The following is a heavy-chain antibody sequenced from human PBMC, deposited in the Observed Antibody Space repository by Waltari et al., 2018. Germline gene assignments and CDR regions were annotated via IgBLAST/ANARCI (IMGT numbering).Heavy chain of an antibody. Sequence: QVQLQQWGAGLLKPSETLSLTCAVYGGSFSGYYWSWIRQPPGKGLEWIGEINHSGSTNYDPSLKSRVTISVDTSKNQFSLKLSSVTAADTAVYYCARGNGHISDFDYWGQGTLVIVSS. V-gene: IGHV4-34*01. CDR2: INHSGST. J-gene: IGHJ4*02. D-gene: IGHD3-3*02. CDR3: ARGNGHISDFDY. CDR1: GGSFSGYY.